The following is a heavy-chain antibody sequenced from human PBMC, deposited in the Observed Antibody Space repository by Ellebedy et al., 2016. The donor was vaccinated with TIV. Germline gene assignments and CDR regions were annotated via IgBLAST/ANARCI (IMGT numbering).Heavy chain of an antibody. Sequence: GESLKISXVASGFTFSNYWMHWVRQAPEKGLDWVANIKEDGSTIYYVDSVKGRFTISRDNAKNSLYLQMNSLRTEDTAVYYCARAIGAGDGTWGQGALVTVSS. CDR3: ARAIGAGDGT. D-gene: IGHD2-15*01. V-gene: IGHV3-7*01. CDR2: IKEDGSTI. CDR1: GFTFSNYW. J-gene: IGHJ5*02.